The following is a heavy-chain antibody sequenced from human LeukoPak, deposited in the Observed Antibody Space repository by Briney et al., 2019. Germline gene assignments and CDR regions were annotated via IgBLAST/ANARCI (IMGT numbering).Heavy chain of an antibody. CDR3: AKVGNNYVFDS. V-gene: IGHV4-4*07. J-gene: IGHJ4*02. CDR1: GASINTYF. D-gene: IGHD1/OR15-1a*01. Sequence: SETLSLTCTVSGASINTYFWSCIRQPAGKGLEWIGRIYADVATNYNSSLKSRVTMSVDTSKNQFSLKLDSLTAADTAVYYCAKVGNNYVFDSWGQGTLVTVSS. CDR2: IYADVAT.